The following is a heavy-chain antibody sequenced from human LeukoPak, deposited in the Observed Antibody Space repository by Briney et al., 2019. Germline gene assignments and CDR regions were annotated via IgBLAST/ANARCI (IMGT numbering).Heavy chain of an antibody. CDR3: SRENGAFSPFGY. J-gene: IGHJ4*02. CDR1: GGSISNTNW. D-gene: IGHD2-8*01. V-gene: IGHV4-4*02. CDR2: FSLSGLT. Sequence: SETLSLTCGVSGGSISNTNWWSWVRQPPGQGLEWIGEFSLSGLTIYNPSLKARLPVSLDKSKTHISLNLTSMTAAATAVYYCSRENGAFSPFGYWGQGTLVTVPS.